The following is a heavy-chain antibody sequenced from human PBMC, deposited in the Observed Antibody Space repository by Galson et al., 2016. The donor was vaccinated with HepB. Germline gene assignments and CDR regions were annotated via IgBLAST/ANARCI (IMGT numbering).Heavy chain of an antibody. J-gene: IGHJ6*04. Sequence: SLRLSRAASGFTFSIYDMHWVRHAPGRGLEWVSVIGTADNTYYAASVKGRFTITREDAKNSFYLQMNSLRAGDTAVYYCARDGGYSGDDAYGLDVWGKGPTVTFSS. CDR2: IGTADNT. V-gene: IGHV3-13*01. CDR3: ARDGGYSGDDAYGLDV. CDR1: GFTFSIYD. D-gene: IGHD5-12*01.